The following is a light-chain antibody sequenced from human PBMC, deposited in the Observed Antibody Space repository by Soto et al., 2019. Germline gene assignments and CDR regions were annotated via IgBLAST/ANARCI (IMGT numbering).Light chain of an antibody. CDR3: QQYNNWPPAT. Sequence: EIVMTQSPATLSVSPGERATLSCRASQSVSSNFAWYQQKAGQAPRLLIYGASTMATGIPARFSGSGYGTEFTLTISSLQSEDFAVYYCQQYNNWPPATFGQGTKLEIK. CDR1: QSVSSN. J-gene: IGKJ2*01. V-gene: IGKV3-15*01. CDR2: GAS.